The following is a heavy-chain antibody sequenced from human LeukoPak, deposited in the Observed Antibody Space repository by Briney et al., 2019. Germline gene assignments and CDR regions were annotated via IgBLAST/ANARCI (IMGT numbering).Heavy chain of an antibody. D-gene: IGHD6-13*01. CDR1: GCAISGSY. CDR2: VYYSGAT. Sequence: PSETLSLTCSVSGCAISGSYWFWIRQPPGKGLEWIGYVYYSGATNYNPSLRSRVTLSVDTSKNQFSLKLNSVTAADTAIYYCAREIPGAGHFDYWGQGALVTVSS. J-gene: IGHJ4*02. V-gene: IGHV4-59*12. CDR3: AREIPGAGHFDY.